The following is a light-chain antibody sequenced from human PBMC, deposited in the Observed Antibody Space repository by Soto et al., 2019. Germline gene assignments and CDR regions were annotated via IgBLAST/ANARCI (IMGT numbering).Light chain of an antibody. CDR3: HQYFIYPQT. V-gene: IGKV1-8*01. CDR2: TAS. CDR1: LDIGSY. Sequence: AIRMTQSPSSLSASTGDRVTITCRASLDIGSYLAWYQQRPGKAPRLLIYTASTLQTGVPPRFSGSGSGTDFTLTVSYLQSEDFATYYCHQYFIYPQTFGQGTKVDIK. J-gene: IGKJ1*01.